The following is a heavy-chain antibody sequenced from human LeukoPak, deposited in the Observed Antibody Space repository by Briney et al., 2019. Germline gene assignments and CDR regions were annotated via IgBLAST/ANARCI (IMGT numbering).Heavy chain of an antibody. CDR3: AKDYCSGGSCYSVFDY. D-gene: IGHD2-15*01. J-gene: IGHJ4*02. V-gene: IGHV3-30*02. CDR2: IWYDGSNK. CDR1: GFTFSSYG. Sequence: PGGSLRLSCAASGFTFSSYGMHWVRQAPGKGLEWVAVIWYDGSNKYYADSVKGRFTISRDNSKNTLYLQMNSLRAEDTAMYYCAKDYCSGGSCYSVFDYWGQGTLVTVSS.